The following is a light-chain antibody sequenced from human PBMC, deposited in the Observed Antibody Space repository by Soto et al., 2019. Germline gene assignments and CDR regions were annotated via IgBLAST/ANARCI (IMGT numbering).Light chain of an antibody. Sequence: QSALTKPAAVYVAPGQSIAISCTGTSSDVGTYNSVSWYQQYPGKAPKLMIHDVSNRPSGVSDRFSGSKSGNTASLTTSGLQSEDEADYYCSSYTSSSSYVFGSGTKVTVL. CDR1: SSDVGTYNS. CDR3: SSYTSSSSYV. CDR2: DVS. J-gene: IGLJ1*01. V-gene: IGLV2-14*01.